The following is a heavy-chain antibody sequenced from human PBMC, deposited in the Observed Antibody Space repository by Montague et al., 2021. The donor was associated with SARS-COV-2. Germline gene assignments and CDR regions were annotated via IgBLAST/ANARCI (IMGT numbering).Heavy chain of an antibody. J-gene: IGHJ4*02. Sequence: SLRLSCAASGFTFDDYGTSWVRQAPGKGLEWVSSISSSGFATYYADSVKGRFTFSRDNSKNTVTLQMNSLRAEDTAIYYCAKSLQVGATTPFDYWGQGILVTVSS. V-gene: IGHV3-23*01. D-gene: IGHD1-26*01. CDR1: GFTFDDYG. CDR3: AKSLQVGATTPFDY. CDR2: ISSSGFAT.